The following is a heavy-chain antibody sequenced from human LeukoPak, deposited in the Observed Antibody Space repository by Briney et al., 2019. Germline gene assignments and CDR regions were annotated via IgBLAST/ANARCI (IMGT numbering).Heavy chain of an antibody. D-gene: IGHD2-2*02. V-gene: IGHV4-59*08. CDR3: ARGYCSSTSCYTPFDY. Sequence: PSETLSLTCTVSGGSISSYYWSWIRQPPGKGLEWIGYIYYSGSTYYNPSLKSRVTISVDTSKNQFSLKLSSVTAADTAVYYCARGYCSSTSCYTPFDYWGQGTLVTVSS. CDR2: IYYSGST. CDR1: GGSISSYY. J-gene: IGHJ4*02.